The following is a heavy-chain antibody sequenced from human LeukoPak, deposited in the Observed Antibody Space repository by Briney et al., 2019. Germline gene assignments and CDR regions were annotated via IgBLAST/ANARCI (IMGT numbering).Heavy chain of an antibody. V-gene: IGHV3-20*01. CDR2: ITWNGGST. CDR3: ARDRHIAARREGPMDV. J-gene: IGHJ6*03. D-gene: IGHD6-6*01. Sequence: PGGSLRLSCTAAGFTFDDDGMSCVRQAPGKGLEWGSHITWNGGSTGYADAVKGRFTISRDNAKISLYLTMKSLSAEDTALYHCARDRHIAARREGPMDVWGKGTTVTVSS. CDR1: GFTFDDDG.